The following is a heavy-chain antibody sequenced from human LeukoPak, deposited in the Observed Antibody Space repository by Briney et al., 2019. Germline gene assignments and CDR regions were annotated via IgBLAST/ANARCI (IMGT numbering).Heavy chain of an antibody. CDR2: MHYSGST. CDR3: ARDGLWIQNAFDI. J-gene: IGHJ3*02. CDR1: GGSISSSSYY. V-gene: IGHV4-39*07. Sequence: SETLSLTCTVSGGSISSSSYYWGWIRQPPGKGLEWIGSMHYSGSTYYNPFLKSRVTISVDTSKNQFSLKLSSVTAADTAVYYCARDGLWIQNAFDIWGQGTMVTVSS. D-gene: IGHD5-18*01.